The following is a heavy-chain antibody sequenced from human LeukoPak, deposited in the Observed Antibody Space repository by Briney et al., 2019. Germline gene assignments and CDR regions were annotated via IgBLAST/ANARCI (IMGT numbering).Heavy chain of an antibody. J-gene: IGHJ5*02. CDR2: INQGGSEK. CDR1: GFTFSNYW. Sequence: GGSLRLSCAASGFTFSNYWMIWVRQAPGKGLEWVGNINQGGSEKRYADSVRGRFTISRDNAQTSLYLQMKSLRDEDTAVYYCARASDPRLPLTWGQGTLVTVSA. CDR3: ARASDPRLPLT. D-gene: IGHD5-12*01. V-gene: IGHV3-7*03.